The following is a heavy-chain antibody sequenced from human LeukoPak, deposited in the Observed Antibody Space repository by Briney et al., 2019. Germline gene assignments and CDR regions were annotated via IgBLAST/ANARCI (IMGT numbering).Heavy chain of an antibody. J-gene: IGHJ4*02. D-gene: IGHD6-13*01. V-gene: IGHV3-23*01. CDR2: ISGSGGST. CDR3: AKGQEQQLALSDY. Sequence: GGPLRLSCAASGFTFSSYAMSWVRQAPGKGLEWVSAISGSGGSTYYADSVKGRFTISRDNSKNTLYLQMNSLRAEDTAVYYCAKGQEQQLALSDYWGQGTLVTVSS. CDR1: GFTFSSYA.